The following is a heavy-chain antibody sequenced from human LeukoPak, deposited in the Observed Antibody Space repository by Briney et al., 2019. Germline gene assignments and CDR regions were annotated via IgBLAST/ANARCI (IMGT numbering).Heavy chain of an antibody. CDR1: GFTVSSNY. D-gene: IGHD1-1*01. Sequence: GGSLRLSCAASGFTVSSNYMGWVRQAPGKGLEYVSVIYSGGNAYYAGSVKGRFTISRDNSKNTVYLQMNSLRAEDTAVFYCARLVATTGRLYFDYWGQGNLVTVSS. J-gene: IGHJ4*02. CDR2: IYSGGNA. V-gene: IGHV3-53*01. CDR3: ARLVATTGRLYFDY.